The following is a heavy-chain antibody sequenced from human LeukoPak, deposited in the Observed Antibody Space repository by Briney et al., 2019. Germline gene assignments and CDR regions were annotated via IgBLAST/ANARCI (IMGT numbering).Heavy chain of an antibody. CDR3: VKGRRGSSYVHYFDR. CDR1: GLIFETYG. D-gene: IGHD5-18*01. Sequence: PGGSLRLSCAVSGLIFETYGMHWVRQAPGKGLEWVGVISNNGSNTYYGDSVKGRFTISRGNSNNTLSLQMNGLRIEDTGVYFCVKGRRGSSYVHYFDRWGQGTLVTVSS. V-gene: IGHV3-30*18. J-gene: IGHJ4*02. CDR2: ISNNGSNT.